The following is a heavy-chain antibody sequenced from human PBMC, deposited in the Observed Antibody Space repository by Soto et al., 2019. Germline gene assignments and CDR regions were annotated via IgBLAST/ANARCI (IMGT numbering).Heavy chain of an antibody. D-gene: IGHD1-1*01. J-gene: IGHJ6*03. CDR2: TYYRSRWYN. Sequence: SQTLSLTCAISGDSVSGNSAAWNWIRLSPSRGLEWLARTYYRSRWYNDYAVSVRSRITVNADTSKNQFSLQLTSVTPEDTAIYYCAGTTSHHWLYREVWGRGTTVTVSS. V-gene: IGHV6-1*01. CDR1: GDSVSGNSAA. CDR3: AGTTSHHWLYREV.